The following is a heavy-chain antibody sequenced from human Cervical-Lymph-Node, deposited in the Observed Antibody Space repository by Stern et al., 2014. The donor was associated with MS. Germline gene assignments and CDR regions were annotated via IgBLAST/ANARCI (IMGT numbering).Heavy chain of an antibody. V-gene: IGHV3-30*18. CDR1: GFASRSYG. D-gene: IGHD1-14*01. Sequence: QVQLVESGGGVVQAGGSLRLSCEASGFASRSYGMHWVRQAPGKGLEWVATISYDGSNEYYVLSVKGRFTISRDNSKNTLYLQMNSLRAEDTAVYYCSNDPEGYWGQGTLVTVSS. J-gene: IGHJ4*02. CDR3: SNDPEGY. CDR2: ISYDGSNE.